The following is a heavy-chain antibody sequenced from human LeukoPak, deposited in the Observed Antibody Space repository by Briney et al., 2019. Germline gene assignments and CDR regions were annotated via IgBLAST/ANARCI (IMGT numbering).Heavy chain of an antibody. CDR2: INPNSGGT. D-gene: IGHD1-26*01. CDR1: GYTFTGYY. CDR3: ASGPPSGSHDTIWFDP. V-gene: IGHV1-2*02. J-gene: IGHJ5*02. Sequence: GASVKVSCTASGYTFTGYYMHWVRQAPGQGLEWMGWINPNSGGTNYAQKFQGRVTMTRDTSISTAYMELSRLRSDDTAVYYCASGPPSGSHDTIWFDPWGQGTLVTVSS.